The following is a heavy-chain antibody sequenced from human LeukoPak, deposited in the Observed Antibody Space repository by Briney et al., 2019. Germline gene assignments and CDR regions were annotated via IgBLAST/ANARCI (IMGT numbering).Heavy chain of an antibody. D-gene: IGHD2-21*02. V-gene: IGHV4-61*02. CDR1: GGSFSSGSYS. Sequence: SETLSLTCTFSGGSFSSGSYSWTWIRQPAGKGLEWIGRFYTSGSTNYNPSLKSRVTISLDTSKNQFSLKLSSVTAADTAVYYCASGDCASGEDYWGQGTLVTVSS. J-gene: IGHJ4*02. CDR3: ASGDCASGEDY. CDR2: FYTSGST.